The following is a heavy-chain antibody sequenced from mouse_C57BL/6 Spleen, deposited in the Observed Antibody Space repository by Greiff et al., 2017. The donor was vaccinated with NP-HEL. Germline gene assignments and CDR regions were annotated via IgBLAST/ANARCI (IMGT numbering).Heavy chain of an antibody. V-gene: IGHV1-82*01. CDR1: GYAFSSSW. CDR2: IYPGDGDT. CDR3: ESGYDGDWYFDV. D-gene: IGHD2-2*01. J-gene: IGHJ1*03. Sequence: QVHVKQSGPELVKPGASVKISCKASGYAFSSSWMNWVKQRPGTGLEWIGRIYPGDGDTNYNGKFKGKATLTADKSSSTAYMQRSSLTSEDSAVYFCESGYDGDWYFDVWGTGTTVTVSS.